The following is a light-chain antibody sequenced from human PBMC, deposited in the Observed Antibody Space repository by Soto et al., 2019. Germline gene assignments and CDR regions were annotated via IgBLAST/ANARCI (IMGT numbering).Light chain of an antibody. CDR1: QSINNC. V-gene: IGKV1-39*01. J-gene: IGKJ1*01. CDR3: HQTYIAPAT. CDR2: AAS. Sequence: DIQMTQSPSSLSASVGDRVTITCRASQSINNCLSWFQQKPGQAPKLLIYAASSLQSGVQSRFSGSGSGTDFILTIDSLQPEDFATYFCHQTYIAPATFGQGTKVGVK.